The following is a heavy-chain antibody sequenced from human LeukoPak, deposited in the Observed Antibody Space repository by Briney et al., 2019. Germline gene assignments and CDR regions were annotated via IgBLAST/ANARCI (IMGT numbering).Heavy chain of an antibody. D-gene: IGHD6-13*01. V-gene: IGHV3-21*01. Sequence: GGSLRLSCAASGFTFSSYSMNWVRQAPGKGLEWVSSISSSSSYIYYADSVKGRFTISRDNAKNSLYLQMNSLRTEDTAVYYCARDLRYSSSWYDYWGQGTLVTVSS. CDR3: ARDLRYSSSWYDY. CDR1: GFTFSSYS. J-gene: IGHJ4*02. CDR2: ISSSSSYI.